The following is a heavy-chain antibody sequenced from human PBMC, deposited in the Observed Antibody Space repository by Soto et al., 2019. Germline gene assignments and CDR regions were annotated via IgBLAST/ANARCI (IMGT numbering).Heavy chain of an antibody. Sequence: QVQLVQSGAEVKKPGSSVKVSCKASGGTLSNYAISWVRQAPGQGLAWMGVIIPIFASANYAQRFQGRLMITADESTSTAYMELSSLRSEDTAVYYCAKDHVVGHSYYGMDVWGQGTTVTVSS. V-gene: IGHV1-69*01. CDR3: AKDHVVGHSYYGMDV. J-gene: IGHJ6*02. CDR2: IIPIFASA. CDR1: GGTLSNYA. D-gene: IGHD3-22*01.